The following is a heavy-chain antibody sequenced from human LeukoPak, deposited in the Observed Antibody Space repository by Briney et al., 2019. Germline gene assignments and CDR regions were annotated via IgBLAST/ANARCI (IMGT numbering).Heavy chain of an antibody. Sequence: TLSLTCTVSGGSISSGGYYWSWIRQHPGKGLEWIGYIYYSGSTYYNPSLKSRVTISVDTSKNRFSLKLSSVTAADTAVYYCARVSSRGYFDYWGQGTLVTVSS. J-gene: IGHJ4*02. CDR3: ARVSSRGYFDY. CDR2: IYYSGST. V-gene: IGHV4-31*03. CDR1: GGSISSGGYY.